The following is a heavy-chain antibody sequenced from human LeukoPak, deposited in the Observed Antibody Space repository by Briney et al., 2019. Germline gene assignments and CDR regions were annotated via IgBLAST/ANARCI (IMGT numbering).Heavy chain of an antibody. V-gene: IGHV1-69*13. Sequence: SVKVSCKASGGIFSSYAISWVRQAPGQGLEWMGGIIPIFGTANYAQKFQGRVTITADESTSTAYMELSSLRSEDTAVYYCATHYYDSSGYYHYFDYWGQGTLVTVSS. D-gene: IGHD3-22*01. CDR3: ATHYYDSSGYYHYFDY. CDR2: IIPIFGTA. J-gene: IGHJ4*02. CDR1: GGIFSSYA.